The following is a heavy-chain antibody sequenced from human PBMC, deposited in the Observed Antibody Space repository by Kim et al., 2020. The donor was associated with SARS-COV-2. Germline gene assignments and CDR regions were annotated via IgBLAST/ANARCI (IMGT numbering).Heavy chain of an antibody. CDR3: ARDGVDRTGNWFDP. V-gene: IGHV1-3*01. Sequence: QNFQGRLTITRDTSASTAYMELSGLRSEDTAVYYCARDGVDRTGNWFDPWGQGTLVTVSS. D-gene: IGHD2-15*01. J-gene: IGHJ5*02.